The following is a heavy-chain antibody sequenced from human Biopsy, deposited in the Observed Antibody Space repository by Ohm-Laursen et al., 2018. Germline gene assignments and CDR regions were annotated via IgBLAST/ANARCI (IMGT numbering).Heavy chain of an antibody. V-gene: IGHV4-38-2*01. J-gene: IGHJ4*02. D-gene: IGHD6-19*01. CDR2: IFKDGNT. CDR3: GGVGSGWAPFGK. Sequence: SQTLSLTWAVSGYSISSDYRWGWIRQAPGKTLEWLGKIFKDGNTHYKPSLRSRLIISIDTSKNQFSLMMTAVSGPETAVYFCGGVGSGWAPFGKWGPG. CDR1: GYSISSDYR.